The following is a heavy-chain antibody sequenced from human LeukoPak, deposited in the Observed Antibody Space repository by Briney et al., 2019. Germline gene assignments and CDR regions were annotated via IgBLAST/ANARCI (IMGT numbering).Heavy chain of an antibody. V-gene: IGHV3-30*03. Sequence: GGSLRLSCAASGFTFNNYAMHWVRQAPGKGLNWVAFISYDGSDKYYADSVKGRFTISRDNSKNTLYLQMNSLRTEDTAVYYCASGSRFDYWGQGTLVTVSS. D-gene: IGHD5/OR15-5a*01. CDR3: ASGSRFDY. CDR1: GFTFNNYA. J-gene: IGHJ4*02. CDR2: ISYDGSDK.